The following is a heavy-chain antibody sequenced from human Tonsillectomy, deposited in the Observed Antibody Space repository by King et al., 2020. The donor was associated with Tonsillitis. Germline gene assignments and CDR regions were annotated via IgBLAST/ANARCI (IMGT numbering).Heavy chain of an antibody. Sequence: VQLVESGGGVVQPGRSLRLSCAASGFTFSSYVMHWVRQAPGKGLEWVAILSYDGRNKYYADSVKGRFTISRANSKNMLYLQMNSLRAEDTAVDYCAREREPFGWEILRHYYYYGMDVWGQGTTVTVSS. CDR2: LSYDGRNK. J-gene: IGHJ6*02. D-gene: IGHD1-26*01. CDR3: AREREPFGWEILRHYYYYGMDV. CDR1: GFTFSSYV. V-gene: IGHV3-30*04.